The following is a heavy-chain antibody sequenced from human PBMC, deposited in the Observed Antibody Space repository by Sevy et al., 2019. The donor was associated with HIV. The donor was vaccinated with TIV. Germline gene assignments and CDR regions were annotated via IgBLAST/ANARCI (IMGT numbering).Heavy chain of an antibody. D-gene: IGHD1-20*01. CDR1: GDTVSSDSAA. CDR2: TYYRSTWHT. J-gene: IGHJ4*02. CDR3: ARDHNFVLDF. Sequence: KQSQTLSLTCAISGDTVSSDSAAWNWIRQSPARGLEWLGSTYYRSTWHTDYATSLNSRMTINPETSKNQFSLQLKSVTPEDTAVYYCARDHNFVLDFWGQGILVTVSS. V-gene: IGHV6-1*01.